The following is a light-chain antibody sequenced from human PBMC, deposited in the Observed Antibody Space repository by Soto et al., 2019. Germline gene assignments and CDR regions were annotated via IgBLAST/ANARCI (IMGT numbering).Light chain of an antibody. CDR2: GAS. CDR1: QSVSSN. V-gene: IGKV3-15*01. J-gene: IGKJ1*01. Sequence: IVMTQSPATLSVSPGERATLSCRASQSVSSNLAWYQQKPGQAPRLLIYGASTRATGIPARFSGDGSGTQFTLTISSLQSEDFAVYYCQQYNNWPPWTFGQGTKVEIK. CDR3: QQYNNWPPWT.